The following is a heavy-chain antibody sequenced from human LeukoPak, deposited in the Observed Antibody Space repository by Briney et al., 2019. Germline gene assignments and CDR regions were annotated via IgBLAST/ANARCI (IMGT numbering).Heavy chain of an antibody. Sequence: PGGSLRLSCAASGFTFSTFAMNWVRQAPGKGLDWVSVITGSGSISYADSVKGRFTISRDNSKNTVYLQMNSLRAEDTAVYYCAKDLRPDGRYDFDHWGQGTLVTVPS. D-gene: IGHD5-12*01. CDR2: ITGSGSI. CDR3: AKDLRPDGRYDFDH. J-gene: IGHJ4*02. V-gene: IGHV3-23*01. CDR1: GFTFSTFA.